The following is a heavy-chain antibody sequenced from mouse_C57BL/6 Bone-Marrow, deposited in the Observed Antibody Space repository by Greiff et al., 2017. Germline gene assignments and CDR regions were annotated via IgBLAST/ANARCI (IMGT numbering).Heavy chain of an antibody. CDR1: GYTFTSYW. CDR2: IYPGSGST. V-gene: IGHV1-55*01. J-gene: IGHJ3*01. D-gene: IGHD1-1*01. Sequence: QVQLQQPGAELVKPGASVKMSCKASGYTFTSYWITWVKQRPGQGLEWIGDIYPGSGSTNYNEKFKSKATLTVDTSSSTAYMQLSSLTSEDSAVXCCARRRAYSHYGGFFAYWGQGTLVTVSA. CDR3: ARRRAYSHYGGFFAY.